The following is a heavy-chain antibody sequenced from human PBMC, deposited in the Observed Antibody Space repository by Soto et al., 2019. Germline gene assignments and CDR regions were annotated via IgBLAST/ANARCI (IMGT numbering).Heavy chain of an antibody. D-gene: IGHD3-22*01. J-gene: IGHJ4*02. V-gene: IGHV4-31*03. CDR2: IYHSGDT. CDR1: GDSMSSGAYY. Sequence: LSLTCSVSGDSMSSGAYYWSWIRQHPGKGLEWIAYIYHSGDTHYNPSLRSRITISVDTSKNQFSLKLTSVTDADTAVYYCASTYSGYLDNWGQRTLVTVSS. CDR3: ASTYSGYLDN.